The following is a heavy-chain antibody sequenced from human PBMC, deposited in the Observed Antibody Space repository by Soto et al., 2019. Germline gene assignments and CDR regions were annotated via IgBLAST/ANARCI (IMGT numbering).Heavy chain of an antibody. V-gene: IGHV3-9*01. CDR1: GFTFDDYA. D-gene: IGHD2-2*01. Sequence: EVQLVESGGGLVQPGRSLRLSCAASGFTFDDYAMHWVRQAPGKGLEWVSGISWNSGSIGYADSVKGRFTISRDNAKNSLYLQMNSLRAEDTALYYCAKGTWYQLIHFSYFDYWGQGTLVTVSS. CDR3: AKGTWYQLIHFSYFDY. CDR2: ISWNSGSI. J-gene: IGHJ4*02.